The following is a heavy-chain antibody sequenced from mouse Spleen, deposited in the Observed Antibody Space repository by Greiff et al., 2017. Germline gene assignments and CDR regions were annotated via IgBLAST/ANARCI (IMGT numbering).Heavy chain of an antibody. D-gene: IGHD1-1*01. V-gene: IGHV1-15*01. CDR1: GYTFTDYE. CDR3: TRGGITTVVTYYYAMDY. Sequence: QVQLQQSGAELVRPGASVTLSCKASGYTFTDYEMHWVQQTPVHGLEWIGAIDPETGGTAYNQKFKGKAILTADKSSSTAYMELRSLTSEDSAVYYCTRGGITTVVTYYYAMDYWGQGTSVTVSS. J-gene: IGHJ4*01. CDR2: IDPETGGT.